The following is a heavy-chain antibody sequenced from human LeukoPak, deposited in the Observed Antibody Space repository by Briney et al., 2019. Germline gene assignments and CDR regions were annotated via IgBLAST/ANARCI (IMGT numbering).Heavy chain of an antibody. CDR1: GGTFSSYA. J-gene: IGHJ4*02. CDR3: ARDTHFDY. Sequence: SVKVSCKASGGTFSSYAISWVRQAPGQGLEWMGGIIPIFGTANYAQKLQGRVTMTTDTSTSTAYMELRSLRSDDTAVYYCARDTHFDYWGQGTLVTVSS. CDR2: IIPIFGTA. V-gene: IGHV1-69*05. D-gene: IGHD2-15*01.